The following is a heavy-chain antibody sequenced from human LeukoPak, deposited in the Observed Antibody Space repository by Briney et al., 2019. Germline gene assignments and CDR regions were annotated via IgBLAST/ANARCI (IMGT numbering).Heavy chain of an antibody. D-gene: IGHD3-3*01. J-gene: IGHJ4*02. V-gene: IGHV3-15*01. CDR2: IKSKTDGGTT. CDR1: GFTFSSYW. Sequence: KPGGSLRLSCAASGFTFSSYWMSWVRQAPGKGLEWVGRIKSKTDGGTTDYAAPVKGRFTISRDDSKNTLYLQMNSLKTEDTAVYYCTARKKYYDFWSGYTLFDYWGQGTLVTVSS. CDR3: TARKKYYDFWSGYTLFDY.